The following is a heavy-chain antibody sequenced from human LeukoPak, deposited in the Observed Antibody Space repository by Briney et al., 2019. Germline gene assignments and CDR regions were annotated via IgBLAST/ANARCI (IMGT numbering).Heavy chain of an antibody. CDR1: GGTFSSYA. D-gene: IGHD3-10*01. Sequence: GASVKVSCKASGGTFSSYAISWVRQAPGQGLEWMGGIIPIFGTANYAQKFQGRVTITADESTSTAYMELSSLRSEDTAVYYCAREGHYYGSGSYSGYWGQGTLVTVSS. V-gene: IGHV1-69*13. J-gene: IGHJ4*02. CDR3: AREGHYYGSGSYSGY. CDR2: IIPIFGTA.